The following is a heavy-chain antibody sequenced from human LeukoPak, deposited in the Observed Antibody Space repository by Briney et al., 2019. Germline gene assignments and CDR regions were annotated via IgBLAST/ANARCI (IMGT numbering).Heavy chain of an antibody. V-gene: IGHV1-24*01. Sequence: VSVKVSCKVSGYTLTELSIHWVRQAPGKGLEWMGGFDPEDGETIYTQKFQGRVTMTEDTSTDTAYMELSSLRSEDTAVYYCATGRYFDFWSRYYTGQDYWGQGTLVTVSS. CDR1: GYTLTELS. CDR3: ATGRYFDFWSRYYTGQDY. CDR2: FDPEDGET. J-gene: IGHJ4*02. D-gene: IGHD3-3*01.